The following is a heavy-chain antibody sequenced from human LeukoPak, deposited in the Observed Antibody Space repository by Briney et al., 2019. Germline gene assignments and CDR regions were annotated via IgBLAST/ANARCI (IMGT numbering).Heavy chain of an antibody. CDR1: GFTFSSSG. Sequence: QPGGSLRLSCAASGFTFSSSGMHWVRQAPGKGLEWVAVISYDGRNEFYADSVKGRFTISRDNSKNTLYLQMNSLRADDTAVYYCANGQSSGTMGGYWGQGTLVTVSS. D-gene: IGHD3-22*01. V-gene: IGHV3-30*18. J-gene: IGHJ4*02. CDR3: ANGQSSGTMGGY. CDR2: ISYDGRNE.